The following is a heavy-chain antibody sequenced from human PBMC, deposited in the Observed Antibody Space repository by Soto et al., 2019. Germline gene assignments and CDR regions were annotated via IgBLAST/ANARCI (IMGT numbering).Heavy chain of an antibody. D-gene: IGHD2-2*01. CDR3: AGDPRYCSSDSSCQNY. CDR1: GFTFSSYN. Sequence: QVQLVESGGGVVQPGRSLRLSCSASGFTFSSYNIHWVRQAPGKGLEWVAVIWYDGSNIFYADSVTGRFTISRDNSKNTLYLQMNSLRAEDTAVYYCAGDPRYCSSDSSCQNYWGQGTLVTVSS. V-gene: IGHV3-33*01. CDR2: IWYDGSNI. J-gene: IGHJ4*02.